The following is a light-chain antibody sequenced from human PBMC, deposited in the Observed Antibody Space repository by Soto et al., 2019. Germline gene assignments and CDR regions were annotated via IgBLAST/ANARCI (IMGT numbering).Light chain of an antibody. V-gene: IGKV1-5*01. CDR2: DAS. Sequence: DIQMTQSPSTLSASVGDRVTITCRASQSISSWLAWYQQKPGKAPKLLIYDASSLESGVPARFSGSGSGTEFTLTISSLQSEDFAVYYCQQYNNWLRTFGQGTTVDIK. CDR1: QSISSW. CDR3: QQYNNWLRT. J-gene: IGKJ1*01.